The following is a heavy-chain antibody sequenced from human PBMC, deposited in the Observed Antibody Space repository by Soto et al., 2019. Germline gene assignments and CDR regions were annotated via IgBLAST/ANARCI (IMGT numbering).Heavy chain of an antibody. D-gene: IGHD2-15*01. CDR1: GFTFSSYA. CDR3: AKDRCSGGSCHSYYFDY. CDR2: ISGSGGST. J-gene: IGHJ4*02. V-gene: IGHV3-23*01. Sequence: PGGSLRLSCAASGFTFSSYAMSWVRQAPGKGLEWVSAISGSGGSTYYADSVKGRFTISRDNSKNTLYLQMNSLRAEDTAVYYCAKDRCSGGSCHSYYFDYWGQGTLVTVSS.